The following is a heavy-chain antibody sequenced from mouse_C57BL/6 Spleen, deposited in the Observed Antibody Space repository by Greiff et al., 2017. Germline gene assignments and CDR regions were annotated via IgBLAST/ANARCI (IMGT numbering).Heavy chain of an antibody. CDR1: GYAFSSSW. CDR2: IYPGDGDT. Sequence: QVQLQQSGPELVKPGASVKLSCKASGYAFSSSWMNWVKQRPGKGLEWIGRIYPGDGDTNYNGKFKGKATLTADKSSSTAYMQLSSLTSEDSAVYFCASPSRQLRLPYMDYWGQGTSVTVSS. CDR3: ASPSRQLRLPYMDY. J-gene: IGHJ4*01. D-gene: IGHD3-2*02. V-gene: IGHV1-82*01.